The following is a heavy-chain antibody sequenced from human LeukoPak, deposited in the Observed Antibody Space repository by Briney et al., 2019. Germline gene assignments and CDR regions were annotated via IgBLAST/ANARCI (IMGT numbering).Heavy chain of an antibody. J-gene: IGHJ4*02. V-gene: IGHV4-34*01. CDR3: ARDLTEYYYDSSGYRPRPFDY. Sequence: PSETLSLTCAVYGGSFSGYYWSWIRQPPGKGLEWIGEINHSGSTYYNPSLKSRVTISVDTSKNQFSLKLSSVTAADTAVYYCARDLTEYYYDSSGYRPRPFDYWGQGTLVTVSS. CDR2: INHSGST. CDR1: GGSFSGYY. D-gene: IGHD3-22*01.